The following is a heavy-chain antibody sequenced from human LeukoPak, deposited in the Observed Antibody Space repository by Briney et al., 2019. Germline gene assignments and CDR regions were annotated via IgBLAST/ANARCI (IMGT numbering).Heavy chain of an antibody. D-gene: IGHD3-22*01. CDR3: ATGGTGDSSGYYLGY. V-gene: IGHV5-51*01. Sequence: GESLKISCKASGYIFTNYWIGWVRQMPGKGLEWMGIIYPGDPDTRYSPSFQGQVTISADKSISTAYLQWSSLKASDTAMYYCATGGTGDSSGYYLGYWGQGTLVTVSS. CDR2: IYPGDPDT. CDR1: GYIFTNYW. J-gene: IGHJ4*02.